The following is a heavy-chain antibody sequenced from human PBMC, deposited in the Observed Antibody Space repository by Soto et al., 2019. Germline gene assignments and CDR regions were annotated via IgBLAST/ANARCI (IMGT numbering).Heavy chain of an antibody. J-gene: IGHJ4*02. CDR3: AKDSHWAIISPTHDY. CDR2: ISSSSSYI. V-gene: IGHV3-21*04. D-gene: IGHD2-2*01. Sequence: PGGSLRLSCAASGFTFSSYSMNWVRQAPGKGLEWVSSISSSSSYIYYADSVKGRVTVSRDTSKNMLYLQMDSLRAEDTAIYYCAKDSHWAIISPTHDYWGQGTLVTVSS. CDR1: GFTFSSYS.